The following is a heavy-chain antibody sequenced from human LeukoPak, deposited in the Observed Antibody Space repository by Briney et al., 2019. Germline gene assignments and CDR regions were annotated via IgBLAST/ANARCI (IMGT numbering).Heavy chain of an antibody. CDR1: GGSISSYY. CDR3: ARAILAAADYYYYYYMDV. Sequence: SETLSLTCTVSGGSISSYYWSWIRQPPGKGLEWIGYIYYSGSTNYNPSLKSRVTISVETSKNQFSLKLSSVTAADTAVYYCARAILAAADYYYYYYMDVWGKGTTVTVSS. V-gene: IGHV4-59*01. D-gene: IGHD6-13*01. CDR2: IYYSGST. J-gene: IGHJ6*03.